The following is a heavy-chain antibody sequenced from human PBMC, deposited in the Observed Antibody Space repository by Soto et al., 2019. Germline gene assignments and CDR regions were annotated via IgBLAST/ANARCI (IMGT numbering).Heavy chain of an antibody. D-gene: IGHD1-26*01. Sequence: QVQLVESGGGVVQPGRSLRLSCAASGFTFSSYGMHWVRQAPGKGLEWVAVIWYDGTNKYYADSVKGRFTISRDYSKNTLYLQMNSLRAEDTAVYYCARDDTPYSGYYYYGMDVWGQGTMVTVSS. J-gene: IGHJ6*02. CDR2: IWYDGTNK. CDR1: GFTFSSYG. CDR3: ARDDTPYSGYYYYGMDV. V-gene: IGHV3-33*01.